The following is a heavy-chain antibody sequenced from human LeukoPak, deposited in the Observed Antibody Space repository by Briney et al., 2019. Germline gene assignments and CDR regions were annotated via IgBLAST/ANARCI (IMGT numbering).Heavy chain of an antibody. V-gene: IGHV4-61*10. Sequence: SQTLSLTCTVSDASINSGSYYWTWIRQPAGKGLEWIGYIYYSGSTNYNPSLKSRVTISVDTSKNQFSLKLSSVTAADTAVYYCARDLRVDYYYYMDVWGKGTTVTVSS. CDR1: DASINSGSYY. D-gene: IGHD3-3*01. CDR3: ARDLRVDYYYYMDV. CDR2: IYYSGST. J-gene: IGHJ6*03.